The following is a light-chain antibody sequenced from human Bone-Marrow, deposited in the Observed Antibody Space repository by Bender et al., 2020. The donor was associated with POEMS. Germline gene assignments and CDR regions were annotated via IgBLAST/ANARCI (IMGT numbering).Light chain of an antibody. J-gene: IGLJ3*02. V-gene: IGLV1-44*01. Sequence: QSVLTQPPSASGTPGQRVTISCSGSNSNIGTNAVNWYQQFPGTAPKLPIDSDNQRPSGVPDRFYAFKSGTSASLAISRLQSGCDADYMCAARDAGLSGTVFGGGAKLTVL. CDR3: AARDAGLSGTV. CDR1: NSNIGTNA. CDR2: SDN.